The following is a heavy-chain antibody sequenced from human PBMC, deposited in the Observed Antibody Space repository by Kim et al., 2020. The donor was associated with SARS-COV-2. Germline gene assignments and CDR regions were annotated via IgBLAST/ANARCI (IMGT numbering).Heavy chain of an antibody. CDR1: GYTFGDYA. V-gene: IGHV3-49*04. J-gene: IGHJ4*02. Sequence: GGSLRLSCTGSGYTFGDYAMTWVRQAPGKGLEWVGFIRANAFVGTPENAASGKGRFTILRDNSKSIAYLEMNSLKSEDTAVNYCTRGPPLFDYWGQGTLVTVSS. CDR2: IRANAFVGTP. CDR3: TRGPPLFDY.